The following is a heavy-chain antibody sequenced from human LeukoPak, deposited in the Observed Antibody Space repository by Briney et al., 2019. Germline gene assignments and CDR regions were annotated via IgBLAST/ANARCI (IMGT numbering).Heavy chain of an antibody. D-gene: IGHD2-8*01. J-gene: IGHJ4*02. CDR2: ISSDERDT. Sequence: GGSLRLSCAASGFTFTNYAMHWVRQAPGKGLEWVALISSDERDTYYADSVKGRFTISRDNSKNTLFLQMNSLRAEDTAVYFCARSPCTNYPTSDYWGQGTLVTVSS. CDR1: GFTFTNYA. V-gene: IGHV3-30*04. CDR3: ARSPCTNYPTSDY.